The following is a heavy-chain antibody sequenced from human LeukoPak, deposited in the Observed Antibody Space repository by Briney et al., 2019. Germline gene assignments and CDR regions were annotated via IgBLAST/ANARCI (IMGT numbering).Heavy chain of an antibody. CDR3: ARDRLNYYDSSGYYYGMDV. CDR2: IYYSGST. Sequence: SETLSLTCTVSGGSISGGDYYWSWIRQPPGKGLEWIGYIYYSGSTYYNPSLKSRVTISVDTSKNQFSLKLSSVTAADTAVYYCARDRLNYYDSSGYYYGMDVWGQGTTVTVSS. V-gene: IGHV4-30-4*01. CDR1: GGSISGGDYY. D-gene: IGHD3-22*01. J-gene: IGHJ6*02.